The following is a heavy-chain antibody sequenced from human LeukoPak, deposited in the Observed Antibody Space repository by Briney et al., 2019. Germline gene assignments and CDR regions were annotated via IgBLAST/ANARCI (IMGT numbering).Heavy chain of an antibody. CDR2: INHSGST. Sequence: SETLSLTCAVYGGSFSGYDWSWIRQPPGKGLEWIGEINHSGSTNYNPSLKSRVTISVDTSKNQFSLKLSSVTAADTAVYYCARGGRYYCSGGSCYSRASPFDYWGQGTLVTVSS. CDR1: GGSFSGYD. CDR3: ARGGRYYCSGGSCYSRASPFDY. V-gene: IGHV4-34*01. J-gene: IGHJ4*02. D-gene: IGHD2-15*01.